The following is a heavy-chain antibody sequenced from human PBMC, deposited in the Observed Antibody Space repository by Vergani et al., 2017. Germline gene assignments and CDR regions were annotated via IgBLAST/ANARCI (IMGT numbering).Heavy chain of an antibody. V-gene: IGHV4-39*02. Sequence: QLQLQESGPGLVKPSETLSLTCTVSGGSISSSSYYWGWIRQPPGKGLEWIGSIYYSGSTYYNPSLKSRVTISVDTSKNQFSLTLSSVTAADTAVYYCARDPHRDILTGYYDYWGQGTLVTVSS. CDR3: ARDPHRDILTGYYDY. J-gene: IGHJ4*02. CDR1: GGSISSSSYY. D-gene: IGHD3-9*01. CDR2: IYYSGST.